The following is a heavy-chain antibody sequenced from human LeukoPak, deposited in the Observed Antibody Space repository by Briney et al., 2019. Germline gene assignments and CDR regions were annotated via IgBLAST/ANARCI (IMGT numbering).Heavy chain of an antibody. J-gene: IGHJ6*03. CDR2: ISGSGGSA. CDR3: AKRCSGGSCYRYYYYYMDV. D-gene: IGHD2-15*01. Sequence: GGPLRLSCAASGFTFSSYAMSWVRQAPGKGLEWVSAISGSGGSAYYADSVKGRFTISRDNSKNTLYLQMNSLRAEDTAVYYCAKRCSGGSCYRYYYYYMDVWGKGTTVTVSS. V-gene: IGHV3-23*01. CDR1: GFTFSSYA.